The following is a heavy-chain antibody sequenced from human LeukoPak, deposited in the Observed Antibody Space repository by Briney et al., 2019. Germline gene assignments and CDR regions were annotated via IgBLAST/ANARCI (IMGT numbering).Heavy chain of an antibody. V-gene: IGHV1-46*01. CDR1: GYTFTSYY. Sequence: ASVKVSCKASGYTFTSYYMHWVRQAPGQGLEWMGIINPSGGSTSYAQKFQGRVTVTRDTSTSTVYMELSSLRSEDTAVYYCARGVFTMVRESPFDVWGQGTTVTVSS. D-gene: IGHD3-10*01. CDR2: INPSGGST. J-gene: IGHJ6*02. CDR3: ARGVFTMVRESPFDV.